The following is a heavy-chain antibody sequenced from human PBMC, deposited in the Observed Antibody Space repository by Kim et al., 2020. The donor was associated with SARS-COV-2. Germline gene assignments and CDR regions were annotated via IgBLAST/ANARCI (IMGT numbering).Heavy chain of an antibody. V-gene: IGHV3-73*01. J-gene: IGHJ3*01. D-gene: IGHD3-22*01. Sequence: YAASVKGRFTISIDDSKNTAYLQMNSLKTEDTAVYYCTRHVSYYDSSGYPWGQGTMVTVSS. CDR3: TRHVSYYDSSGYP.